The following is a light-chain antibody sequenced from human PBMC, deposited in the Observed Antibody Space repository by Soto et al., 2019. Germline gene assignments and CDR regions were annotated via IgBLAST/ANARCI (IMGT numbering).Light chain of an antibody. J-gene: IGKJ4*01. CDR2: AAS. CDR3: QQLRMYPST. V-gene: IGKV1-9*01. Sequence: IQLTQSPSSLSASVGDRVTITCRASQDIAIYLAWYQQKPEEAPKLLIYAASTLYGGVPSRFSGSGSGIDFALTITSLQAEDFATYYCQQLRMYPSTFGGGTKVEIK. CDR1: QDIAIY.